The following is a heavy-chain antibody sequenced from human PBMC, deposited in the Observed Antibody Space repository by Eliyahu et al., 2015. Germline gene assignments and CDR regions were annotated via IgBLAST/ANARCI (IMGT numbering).Heavy chain of an antibody. V-gene: IGHV3-15*01. J-gene: IGHJ4*02. CDR2: IKSKTDGGTT. CDR3: TTDPWGSTSPD. CDR1: GFTFSNAW. Sequence: EVQLVESGGGLVKPGGSLXLSXAASGFTFSNAWXSWXRQAPGKGLEWVGRIKSKTDGGTTDYAAPVKGRFTISRDDSKNTLYLQMNSLKTEDTAVYYCTTDPWGSTSPDWGQGTLVTVSS. D-gene: IGHD3-16*01.